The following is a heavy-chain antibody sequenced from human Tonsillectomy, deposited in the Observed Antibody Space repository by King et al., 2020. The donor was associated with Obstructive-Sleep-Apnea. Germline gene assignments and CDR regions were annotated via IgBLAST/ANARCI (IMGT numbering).Heavy chain of an antibody. J-gene: IGHJ4*02. D-gene: IGHD2/OR15-2a*01. V-gene: IGHV1-2*02. CDR3: ATVAVATATFYFDY. CDR2: INPNSGGT. CDR1: GYTFTGYY. Sequence: FQLVQSGAEVKKPGASVKVSCKSSGYTFTGYYIHWVRQAPGHGLDWMGWINPNSGGTKYAQKFQGRVTMTRDTSISTAYMEMSRLRSDDTAVYYCATVAVATATFYFDYWGQGTLVTVSS.